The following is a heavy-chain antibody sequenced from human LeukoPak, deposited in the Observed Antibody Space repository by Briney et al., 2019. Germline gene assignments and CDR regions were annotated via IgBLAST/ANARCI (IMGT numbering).Heavy chain of an antibody. Sequence: SETLSLTCTVSGGSISSYYWSWIRQPPGKGLEWIGYIYYSGSTNYNPSLKSRVTISVDTSKNQFSLKLSSVTAADTAVYYCARLGGYSYGREFDYWGQGTLVTVSS. D-gene: IGHD5-18*01. V-gene: IGHV4-59*08. CDR1: GGSISSYY. CDR2: IYYSGST. J-gene: IGHJ4*02. CDR3: ARLGGYSYGREFDY.